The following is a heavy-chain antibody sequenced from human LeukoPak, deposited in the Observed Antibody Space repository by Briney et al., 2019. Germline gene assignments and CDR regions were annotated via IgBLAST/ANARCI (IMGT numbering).Heavy chain of an antibody. D-gene: IGHD1-1*01. CDR2: ISSNGGST. Sequence: GGSLRLSCAASGFTFSSYAMHWVRQAPGKGLEYVSAISSNGGSTYYANSVKGRFTISRDDAKNSLFLQMNSLRAEDTAVYYCARTSTTWTLADYWGQGTLVTVSS. CDR1: GFTFSSYA. J-gene: IGHJ4*02. V-gene: IGHV3-64*01. CDR3: ARTSTTWTLADY.